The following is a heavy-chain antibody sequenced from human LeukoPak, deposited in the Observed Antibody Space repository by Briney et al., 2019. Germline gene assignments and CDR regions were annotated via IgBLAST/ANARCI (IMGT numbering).Heavy chain of an antibody. CDR2: INTDGSST. J-gene: IGHJ4*02. CDR1: GFTFISYG. Sequence: GGSLRLSCAASGFTFISYGMRWVRHAPGKGLVWVSRINTDGSSTSYADSVKGRFTISRDNAKNTLYLQMNILRAEDTGVYYCARDLPREVTLDYWGQGTLVTVSS. CDR3: ARDLPREVTLDY. D-gene: IGHD2-21*02. V-gene: IGHV3-74*01.